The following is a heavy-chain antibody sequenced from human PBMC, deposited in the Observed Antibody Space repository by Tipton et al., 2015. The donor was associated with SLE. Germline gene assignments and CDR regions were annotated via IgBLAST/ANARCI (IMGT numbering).Heavy chain of an antibody. V-gene: IGHV4-39*07. Sequence: TLSLTCTVSGGSISSGGYYWTWIRQPPGKGLEWIGSIYYSGSTYYNPSLKSRVTISVDTSKNQFSLKLSSVTAADTAVYYCARDLNDYGDYGVDYWGQGTLVTVSS. CDR1: GGSISSGGYY. J-gene: IGHJ4*02. CDR2: IYYSGST. D-gene: IGHD4-17*01. CDR3: ARDLNDYGDYGVDY.